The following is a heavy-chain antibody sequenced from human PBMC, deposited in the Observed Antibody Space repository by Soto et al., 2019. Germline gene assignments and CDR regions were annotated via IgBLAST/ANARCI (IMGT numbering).Heavy chain of an antibody. J-gene: IGHJ6*02. Sequence: SETLSLTCTVSGGSISSVGYYWSWIRQHPGKGLEWIGYIYYSGSTYYNPSLKSGVTISVDTSKNQFSLKLSSVTAADTAVYFCAREDSVPRGMDXWGQGTTVTVS. D-gene: IGHD2-15*01. CDR1: GGSISSVGYY. CDR2: IYYSGST. V-gene: IGHV4-31*03. CDR3: AREDSVPRGMDX.